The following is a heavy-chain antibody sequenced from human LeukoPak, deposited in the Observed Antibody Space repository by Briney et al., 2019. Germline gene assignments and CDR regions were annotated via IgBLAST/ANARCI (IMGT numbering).Heavy chain of an antibody. Sequence: GASVKVSCKVSRYTLTELSMHWVRQAPGKGLEWMGGFDPEDGETIYAQKFQGRVTMTEDTSTDTAYMELSSLRSEDTAVYYCATVPYYYDSSGYDYWGQGTLVTVSS. D-gene: IGHD3-22*01. J-gene: IGHJ4*02. V-gene: IGHV1-24*01. CDR3: ATVPYYYDSSGYDY. CDR1: RYTLTELS. CDR2: FDPEDGET.